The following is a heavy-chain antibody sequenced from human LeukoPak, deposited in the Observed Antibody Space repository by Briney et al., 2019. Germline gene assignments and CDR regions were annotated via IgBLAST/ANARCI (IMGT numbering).Heavy chain of an antibody. Sequence: SVKVSCKASGGTFSSYAISWVRQAPGQGLEWMGAIIPIFGTANYAQEFQGRVTITTDESTSTAYMELSSLRSEDTAVYYCARQKGRTRPPNYYYYYYMDVWGKGTTVTVSS. CDR2: IIPIFGTA. V-gene: IGHV1-69*05. CDR1: GGTFSSYA. J-gene: IGHJ6*03. CDR3: ARQKGRTRPPNYYYYYYMDV.